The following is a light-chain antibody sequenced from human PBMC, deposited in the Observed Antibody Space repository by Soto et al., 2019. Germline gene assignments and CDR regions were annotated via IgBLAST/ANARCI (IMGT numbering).Light chain of an antibody. CDR1: QSISSY. V-gene: IGKV1-39*01. J-gene: IGKJ3*01. Sequence: DIQMTQSPSSLSASVGDRVTITCRASQSISSYLNRYQQKPGKAPKLLIYAASSLQSGVPSRFSGSGSGTDFTLTISSLQPEDGATYYCQQSYSTPRAFGPGTKVDIK. CDR3: QQSYSTPRA. CDR2: AAS.